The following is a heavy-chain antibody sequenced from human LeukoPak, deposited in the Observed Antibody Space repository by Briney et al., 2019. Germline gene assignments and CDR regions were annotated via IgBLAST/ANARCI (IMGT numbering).Heavy chain of an antibody. V-gene: IGHV3-53*01. J-gene: IGHJ4*02. CDR2: IYSGGST. D-gene: IGHD1-26*01. CDR1: GFTVSSNY. CDR3: ARDCSGSYNY. Sequence: PGGSLRLSSAASGFTVSSNYMSWVRQAPGKGLEWVSVIYSGGSTYYADSVKGRFTISRDNSKNTLYLQMNSLRAEDTAVYYCARDCSGSYNYWGQGTLVTVSS.